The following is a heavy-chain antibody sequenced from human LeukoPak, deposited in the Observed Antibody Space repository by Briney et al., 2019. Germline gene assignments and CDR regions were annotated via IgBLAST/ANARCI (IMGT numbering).Heavy chain of an antibody. CDR2: ISSSSSNI. CDR1: GFTFSSYS. V-gene: IGHV3-21*01. Sequence: NPGGSLRLSCAASGFTFSSYSMNSVRQPPGKGLEWVSSISSSSSNIYYADSVKGRFTISTDNAKNSLYLQMNSLRAEDTDLYYCARDRGHAFDIWGQGTMVTVSS. D-gene: IGHD3-10*01. CDR3: ARDRGHAFDI. J-gene: IGHJ3*02.